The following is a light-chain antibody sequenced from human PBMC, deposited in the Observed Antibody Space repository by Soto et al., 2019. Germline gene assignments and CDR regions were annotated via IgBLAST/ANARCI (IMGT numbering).Light chain of an antibody. CDR3: SSYTSSNTCV. V-gene: IGLV2-18*02. J-gene: IGLJ1*01. CDR1: SSDVGSYNR. CDR2: DVG. Sequence: QSVLTQPPSVSGSPGQSVTISCTGTSSDVGSYNRVSWYQQPPGTAPKLMIYDVGNRPSGVPDRFSVSKSGNTASLTISGLQADDEADYYCSSYTSSNTCVFGTGTKVTVL.